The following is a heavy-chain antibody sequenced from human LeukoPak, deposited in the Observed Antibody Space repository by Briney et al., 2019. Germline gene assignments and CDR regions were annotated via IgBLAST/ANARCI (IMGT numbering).Heavy chain of an antibody. D-gene: IGHD3-22*01. CDR1: GFTLDDYA. V-gene: IGHV3-9*01. J-gene: IGHJ4*02. CDR2: ISWNSGSI. CDR3: AKDKYYDSRGYFDY. Sequence: GRSLRLSCAASGFTLDDYAMHWVRQAPGKGLEWVSGISWNSGSIGYADSVKGRFTISRDNAKNSLYLQVNSLRAEDTALYYCAKDKYYDSRGYFDYWGQGTLVTVSS.